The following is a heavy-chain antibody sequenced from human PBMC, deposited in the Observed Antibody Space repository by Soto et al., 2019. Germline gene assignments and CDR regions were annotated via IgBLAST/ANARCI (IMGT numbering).Heavy chain of an antibody. Sequence: PSETLSLTCAVYGGSFSGYYWSWIRQPPGKGLEWIGEINHSGSTSYSPSLKSRVSISVDTSKNQFSLEVHSLTAADTAVYYCARAGTNMVQFDYWGQGTLVTVSS. CDR3: ARAGTNMVQFDY. J-gene: IGHJ4*02. CDR1: GGSFSGYY. CDR2: INHSGST. D-gene: IGHD3-10*01. V-gene: IGHV4-34*01.